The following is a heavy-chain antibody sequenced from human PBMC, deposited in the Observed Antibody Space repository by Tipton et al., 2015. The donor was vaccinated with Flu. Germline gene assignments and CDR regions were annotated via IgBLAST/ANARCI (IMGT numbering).Heavy chain of an antibody. V-gene: IGHV4-59*08. CDR1: GDSMRSYY. J-gene: IGHJ4*02. Sequence: TLSLTCSVSGDSMRSYYWSWIRQPPGKGLEWIGTIYYNGSTDYNPSLSSRLTISVDTSKNQFSLRLGSVTAADTAVYYCARHTGDSVRGVIDYWGQGTLVTVSS. CDR2: IYYNGST. CDR3: ARHTGDSVRGVIDY. D-gene: IGHD3-10*02.